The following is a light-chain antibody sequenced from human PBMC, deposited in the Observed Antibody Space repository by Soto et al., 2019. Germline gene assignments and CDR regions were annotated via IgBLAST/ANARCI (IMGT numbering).Light chain of an antibody. J-gene: IGKJ1*01. V-gene: IGKV1-39*01. Sequence: DIQMTQSPSSLSASVGDRVTITCRASQSISNFLNWYQHKPGKDPKLLIYAASSLQSGVPSRFSGSGSGTDFTLTISSLQPEDFATYYCQQSYSTPWTFGQGTKVE. CDR1: QSISNF. CDR3: QQSYSTPWT. CDR2: AAS.